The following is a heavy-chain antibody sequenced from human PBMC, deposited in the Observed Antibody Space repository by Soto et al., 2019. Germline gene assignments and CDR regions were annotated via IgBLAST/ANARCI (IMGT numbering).Heavy chain of an antibody. V-gene: IGHV1-69*13. Sequence: GASVKVSCKASGGTFSSYAISWVRQAPGQGLEWMGGIIPIFGTANYAQKFQGRVTITADESTSTAYMELSSLRSEDTAVYYCARSPYFTIFGVDAFAIWGQGTMVTVSS. CDR1: GGTFSSYA. J-gene: IGHJ3*02. D-gene: IGHD3-3*01. CDR3: ARSPYFTIFGVDAFAI. CDR2: IIPIFGTA.